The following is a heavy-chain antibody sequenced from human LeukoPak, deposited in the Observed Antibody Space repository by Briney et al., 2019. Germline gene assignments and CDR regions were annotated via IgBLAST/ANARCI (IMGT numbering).Heavy chain of an antibody. V-gene: IGHV3-33*01. CDR3: ARDSRYCSSGSCCCYGMAV. CDR1: GFTFSSYG. J-gene: IGHJ6*02. CDR2: MWDDGSNH. Sequence: GRSLRLSCAASGFTFSSYGMHWGRQAPGKGLEWVAGMWDDGSNHYYADSVRGRFTISRDNSKNTLYLQMNSLRAEDTAVYYCARDSRYCSSGSCCCYGMAVWGQGTTVTVSS. D-gene: IGHD2-15*01.